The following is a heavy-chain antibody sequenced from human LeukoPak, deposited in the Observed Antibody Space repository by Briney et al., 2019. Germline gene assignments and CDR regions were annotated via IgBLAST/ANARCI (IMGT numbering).Heavy chain of an antibody. Sequence: GASVKVSCKASGYTFTNYYMHWERQAPGQGLEWMGIINPSGGITNYAQKFQGRVTMTRDMSTSTVYMELSSLRSEDTAVYYCARVSVGATMLAYFDYWGQGTLVTVSS. V-gene: IGHV1-46*01. J-gene: IGHJ4*02. CDR2: INPSGGIT. D-gene: IGHD1-26*01. CDR1: GYTFTNYY. CDR3: ARVSVGATMLAYFDY.